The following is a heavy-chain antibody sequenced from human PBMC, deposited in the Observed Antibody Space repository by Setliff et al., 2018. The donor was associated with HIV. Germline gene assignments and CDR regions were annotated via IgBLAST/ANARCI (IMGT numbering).Heavy chain of an antibody. CDR3: ARQRFGELFYWFDP. V-gene: IGHV4-61*09. CDR1: GGSISSRSYY. D-gene: IGHD3-10*01. CDR2: IHTSGDT. J-gene: IGHJ5*02. Sequence: SETLSLTCSVSGGSISSRSYYWSWIRQPAGKGLEWIGHIHTSGDTDYSPSLNSRVTISIDTSKKQFSLKLSSVTAADTAVYYCARQRFGELFYWFDPWGQGTLVTVSS.